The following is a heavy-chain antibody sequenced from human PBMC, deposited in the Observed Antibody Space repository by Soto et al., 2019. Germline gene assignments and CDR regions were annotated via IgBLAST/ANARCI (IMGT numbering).Heavy chain of an antibody. D-gene: IGHD1-20*01. J-gene: IGHJ3*01. CDR2: IIPIFGTA. CDR1: GGTFSSYA. V-gene: IGHV1-69*13. CDR3: ENLLIGIWDD. Sequence: SSVQVSCKASGGTFSSYAISWVRQAPGQGLEWMGGIIPIFGTANYAQKFQGRVTITADESTSTANMELSSLRSEDTGVYYSENLLIGIWDDCGQGSKVIVSS.